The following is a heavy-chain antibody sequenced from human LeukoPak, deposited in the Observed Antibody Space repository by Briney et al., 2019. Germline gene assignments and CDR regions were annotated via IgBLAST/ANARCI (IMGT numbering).Heavy chain of an antibody. D-gene: IGHD6-13*01. CDR3: AREGIATAGPDY. CDR2: IYTSGST. J-gene: IGHJ4*02. V-gene: IGHV4-4*07. CDR1: GGSISSYY. Sequence: ETLSLTCTVSGGSISSYYWSWIRQPAGKGLEWIGRIYTSGSTNYNPSLKSRVTISVDKSKNQFSLKLSSVTAADTAVYYCAREGIATAGPDYWGQGTLVTVSS.